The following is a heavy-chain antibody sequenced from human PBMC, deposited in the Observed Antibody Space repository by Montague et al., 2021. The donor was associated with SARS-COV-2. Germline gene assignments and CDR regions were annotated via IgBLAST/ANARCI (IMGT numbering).Heavy chain of an antibody. J-gene: IGHJ6*02. CDR1: GGSISSSSYY. CDR2: VYYSGST. D-gene: IGHD3-9*01. Sequence: SETLSLTCTVSGGSISSSSYYWGWLRQPPGQGLEWIGSVYYSGSTNSNPSLKSPVTISVDTSKNQFSLKLSSVTAADTAVYYCARDGSLRFEILIGPRHYYGGMDVWGQGTPVTVSS. CDR3: ARDGSLRFEILIGPRHYYGGMDV. V-gene: IGHV4-39*07.